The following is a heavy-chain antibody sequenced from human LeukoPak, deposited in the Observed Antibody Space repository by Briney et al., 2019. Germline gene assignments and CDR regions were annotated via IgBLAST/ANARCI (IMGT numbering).Heavy chain of an antibody. D-gene: IGHD3-3*01. CDR1: GFTFSSFG. J-gene: IGHJ4*02. CDR3: AKGKDFNGYYVDS. CDR2: SGGSGGAT. V-gene: IGHV3-23*01. Sequence: GGSLRLSCAASGFTFSSFGMSWVRQSPETGLEWVSVSGGSGGATHYAESVKGRFTISRDNSKNTLYLEMSRLRADDTAVYYCAKGKDFNGYYVDSWGQGTLVTVSS.